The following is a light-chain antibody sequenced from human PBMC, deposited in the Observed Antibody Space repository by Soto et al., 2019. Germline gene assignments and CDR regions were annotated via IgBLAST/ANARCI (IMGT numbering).Light chain of an antibody. J-gene: IGKJ4*01. CDR3: HPYSNWPPLT. CDR2: DAS. CDR1: QSVSSY. V-gene: IGKV3-11*01. Sequence: EIRLTQSPATLSLCPGERATLSCRASQSVSSYLACYQQKPGQAPRLLIYDASNRATGIPARFSGSLSGTEHTLTISSLQSEDFAVYYCHPYSNWPPLTFGGGTKVAI.